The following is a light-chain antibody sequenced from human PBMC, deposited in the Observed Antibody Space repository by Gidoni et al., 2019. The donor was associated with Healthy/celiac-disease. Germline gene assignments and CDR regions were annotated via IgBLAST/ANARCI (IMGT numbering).Light chain of an antibody. CDR3: AAWDDSLNGPV. V-gene: IGLV1-44*01. Sequence: QSVLTQPPSASGTPGQGVTISCSGSSSNIGSNTVNWYQQLPVTAPKLLIYSNNQRPSGVPDRFSGSKSGTSASLAISGLQSEDEADYYCAAWDDSLNGPVFGGGTKLTVL. J-gene: IGLJ3*02. CDR1: SSNIGSNT. CDR2: SNN.